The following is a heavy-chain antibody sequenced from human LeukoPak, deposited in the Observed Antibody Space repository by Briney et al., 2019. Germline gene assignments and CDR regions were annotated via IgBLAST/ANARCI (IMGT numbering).Heavy chain of an antibody. J-gene: IGHJ4*02. CDR1: GGTFSSYA. Sequence: SVKVSCKASGGTFSSYAISWVRQAPGQGLEWMGGIIPIFGTANYAQKFQGRVTITTDESTSTAYMELSSLSSEDTAVYYCARDLAYCGGDCYFYLDYWGQGTLVTVSS. CDR2: IIPIFGTA. CDR3: ARDLAYCGGDCYFYLDY. D-gene: IGHD2-21*01. V-gene: IGHV1-69*05.